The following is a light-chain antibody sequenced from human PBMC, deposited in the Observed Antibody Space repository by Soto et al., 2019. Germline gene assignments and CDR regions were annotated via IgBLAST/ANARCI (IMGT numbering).Light chain of an antibody. CDR1: QSVSSN. CDR2: DAS. CDR3: HQCSWQPCTAT. J-gene: IGKJ4*01. Sequence: EIVMTQSPATLSVSPGERATLSCRASQSVSSNLAWYQQKPGQAPRLLIYDASTRATGIPARFSGSGSGTEYTINNSSLNSEDSAVYYRHQCSWQPCTATFCGGTKEEVK. V-gene: IGKV3-15*01.